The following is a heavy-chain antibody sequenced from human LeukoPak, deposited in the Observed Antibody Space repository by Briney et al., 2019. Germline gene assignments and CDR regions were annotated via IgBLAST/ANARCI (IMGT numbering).Heavy chain of an antibody. V-gene: IGHV4-59*08. D-gene: IGHD7-27*01. CDR2: IYSGST. CDR3: ASRKLGNDY. J-gene: IGHJ4*02. Sequence: SETLSLTCTVSGGSISSYYWSWIRQPPGKALEWIGYIYSGSTDYNPSLKSRVTISMDTSKNQFSLKLSSVTAADTAVYYCASRKLGNDYWGQGTLVTVSS. CDR1: GGSISSYY.